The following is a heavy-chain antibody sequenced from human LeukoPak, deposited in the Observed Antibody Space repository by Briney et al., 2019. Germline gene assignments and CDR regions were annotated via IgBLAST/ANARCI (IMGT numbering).Heavy chain of an antibody. J-gene: IGHJ3*02. CDR3: ARDFSSSGWYRERAFDI. V-gene: IGHV3-66*01. Sequence: GGSLRLSCAASGFTVSSNYMSWVRQAPGKGLEWVSVIYSGGSTYYADSVKGRFTISKDNSKNTLYLQMNGLRAEDTAVYYCARDFSSSGWYRERAFDIWGQGTMVTVSS. D-gene: IGHD6-19*01. CDR2: IYSGGST. CDR1: GFTVSSNY.